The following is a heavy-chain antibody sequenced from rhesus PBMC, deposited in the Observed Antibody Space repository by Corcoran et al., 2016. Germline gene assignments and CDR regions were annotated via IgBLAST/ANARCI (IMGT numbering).Heavy chain of an antibody. CDR1: GGSTSGYY. CDR3: ARDEVGSDYYERFDY. D-gene: IGHD3-22*01. Sequence: QVQLEESGPGLVKPSATLALTCAVSGGSTSGYYWNWIRPPPGRGLEWLGYIGGSSGSTDYNPSLKSRVTISTDTSKNQLSLRLSSVTAADTAVYYSARDEVGSDYYERFDYWGQGVLVTVSS. J-gene: IGHJ4*01. CDR2: IGGSSGST. V-gene: IGHV4S5*01.